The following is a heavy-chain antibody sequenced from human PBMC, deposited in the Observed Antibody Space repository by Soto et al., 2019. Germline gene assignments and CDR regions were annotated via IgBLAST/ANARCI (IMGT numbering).Heavy chain of an antibody. V-gene: IGHV3-30*18. CDR3: AKDKVLGGSGYRYGIIYYYYYGMDA. CDR1: GFTFSSYV. J-gene: IGHJ6*02. CDR2: ISYDGSNK. Sequence: LXLSCASSGFTFSSYVMHWFRQAPVKGLEWVAVISYDGSNKYYADSVKGRFTISRDNSKNTLYLQMNSLRAEDTAVYYCAKDKVLGGSGYRYGIIYYYYYGMDAWGQGTTVTV. D-gene: IGHD5-18*01.